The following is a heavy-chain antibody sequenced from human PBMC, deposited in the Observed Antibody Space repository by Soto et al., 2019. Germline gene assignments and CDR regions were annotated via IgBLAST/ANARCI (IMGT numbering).Heavy chain of an antibody. V-gene: IGHV3-30*03. CDR2: ISRDGGTK. D-gene: IGHD2-8*02. J-gene: IGHJ4*02. CDR3: TGEVASGY. Sequence: QEQLVESGGGVVQPGRSSRLSCAVSGFTVSTYGMHWVRQAPGKGLEWVAVISRDGGTKYYADSVKGRFTISRDNSRNTLFLEMNSLRGDDMAVYYCTGEVASGYWGQGTLVTVSS. CDR1: GFTVSTYG.